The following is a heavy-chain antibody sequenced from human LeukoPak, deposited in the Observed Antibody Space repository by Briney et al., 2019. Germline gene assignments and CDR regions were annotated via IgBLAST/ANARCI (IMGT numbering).Heavy chain of an antibody. CDR2: IYSGGST. CDR3: ARDRAEHWFDP. J-gene: IGHJ5*02. CDR1: GFIFSDYA. V-gene: IGHV3-53*01. Sequence: GGSLRLSCAASGFIFSDYAMSWVRQAPGKGLEWVSVIYSGGSTYYADSVKGRFTISRDNSKNTVYLQMNSLRAEDTAVYYCARDRAEHWFDPWGQGTLVTVSS. D-gene: IGHD3-10*01.